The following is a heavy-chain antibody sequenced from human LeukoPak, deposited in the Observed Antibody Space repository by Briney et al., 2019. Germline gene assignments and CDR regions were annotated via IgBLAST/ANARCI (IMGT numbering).Heavy chain of an antibody. V-gene: IGHV1-3*01. D-gene: IGHD3-16*02. Sequence: EASVKVSCKASGYTFTSYAMHWVRQAPGQRLEWMGWINAGNGNTKYSQKFQGRVTITRDTSASTAYMELSSLRSEDTAVYYCARAPYDYVWGGYRSNYFDYWGQGTLVTVSS. CDR1: GYTFTSYA. J-gene: IGHJ4*02. CDR2: INAGNGNT. CDR3: ARAPYDYVWGGYRSNYFDY.